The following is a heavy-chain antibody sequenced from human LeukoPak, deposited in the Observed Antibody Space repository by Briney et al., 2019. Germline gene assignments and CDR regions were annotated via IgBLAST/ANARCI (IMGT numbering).Heavy chain of an antibody. CDR2: ISGSGGST. CDR1: GFTFSSYA. CDR3: ATYDSSGYYLADY. D-gene: IGHD3-22*01. J-gene: IGHJ4*02. Sequence: GGSLRLSCAASGFTFSSYAMSWVRQAPGKGLEWVSAISGSGGSTYYADAVKGRFTISRDNSKNTLYLQMNILRAEDTAVYYCATYDSSGYYLADYWGQGTLVTVSS. V-gene: IGHV3-23*01.